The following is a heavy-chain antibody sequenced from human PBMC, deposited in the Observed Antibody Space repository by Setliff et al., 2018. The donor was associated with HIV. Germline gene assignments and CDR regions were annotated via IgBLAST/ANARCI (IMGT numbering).Heavy chain of an antibody. CDR3: ARETYYYDNPQYYYYYMDV. V-gene: IGHV4-39*07. CDR2: IYNTGST. J-gene: IGHJ6*03. D-gene: IGHD3-22*01. CDR1: GGYVSSKSYY. Sequence: SETLSLTCNVSGGYVSSKSYYWAWIRQHPGKGLEWIGYIYNTGSTYHSPSLESRVTISVDTSKNQFSLKLRSVTAADTAVYYCARETYYYDNPQYYYYYMDVWGKGTTVTVSS.